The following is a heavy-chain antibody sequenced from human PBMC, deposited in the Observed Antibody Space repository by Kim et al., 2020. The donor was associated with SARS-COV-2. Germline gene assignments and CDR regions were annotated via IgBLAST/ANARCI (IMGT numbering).Heavy chain of an antibody. CDR1: GFSFTCCA. Sequence: GGSLRLSCAASGFSFTCCAMTWVRQAPGKGLELVSSISHDGRSSHYADSVKGRFTISRDDSKTTLYLQLNSLRGEDTAVYYCAKDVWDYSGMDVWGQGTT. J-gene: IGHJ6*02. CDR3: AKDVWDYSGMDV. V-gene: IGHV3-23*01. D-gene: IGHD1-26*01. CDR2: ISHDGRSS.